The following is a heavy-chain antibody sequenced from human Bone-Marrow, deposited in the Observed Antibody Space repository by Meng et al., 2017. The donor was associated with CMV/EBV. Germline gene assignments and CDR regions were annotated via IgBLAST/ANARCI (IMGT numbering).Heavy chain of an antibody. Sequence: GGSLRLSCVASGFSLDDYAMHWVRQAPGKGLEWVSGISWDSSDIGYADFVKGRFTIARDNAKNSLYLQMNSLGTEDTALDYCARYGDPFDLWGQGNLVTVSS. J-gene: IGHJ4*02. CDR3: ARYGDPFDL. CDR2: ISWDSSDI. CDR1: GFSLDDYA. V-gene: IGHV3-9*01. D-gene: IGHD2-21*02.